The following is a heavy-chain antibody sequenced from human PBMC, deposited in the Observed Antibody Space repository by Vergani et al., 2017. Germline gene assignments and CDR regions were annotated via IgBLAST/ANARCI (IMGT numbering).Heavy chain of an antibody. D-gene: IGHD6-13*01. J-gene: IGHJ6*03. CDR3: AKDSSSWYVGSNYYYYMDV. V-gene: IGHV3-43D*04. Sequence: EVQVVESGGGLVQPGGSLRLSCAASGFTFDDYTMHWVRQAPGKGLEWVSLISWDGGSTYYADSVKGRFTISRDNSKNSLYLQMNSLRAEDTALYYCAKDSSSWYVGSNYYYYMDVWGKGTTVTVSS. CDR1: GFTFDDYT. CDR2: ISWDGGST.